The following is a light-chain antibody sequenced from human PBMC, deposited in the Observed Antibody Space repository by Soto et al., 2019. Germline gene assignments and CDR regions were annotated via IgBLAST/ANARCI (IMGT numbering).Light chain of an antibody. J-gene: IGKJ4*01. V-gene: IGKV1-8*01. CDR2: AAS. Sequence: AIRMTQSPSSFSASTGDRVTITRRASQGISSYLAWYQQKPGKAPKLLIYAASTLQSGVPSRFSGSGSGTDFTLTISCLQSEDFATYYCQQYYSYPFTFGGGTKVEIK. CDR3: QQYYSYPFT. CDR1: QGISSY.